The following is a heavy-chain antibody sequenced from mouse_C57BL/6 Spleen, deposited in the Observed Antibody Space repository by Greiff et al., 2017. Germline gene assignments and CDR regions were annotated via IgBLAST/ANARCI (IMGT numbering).Heavy chain of an antibody. Sequence: EVKLVESRGGLVQPGGSVKLSCVASGFTFSNYWMNLVRQSPEKGLEWVAQIRLKSDNYATHYAESVKGRFTISRDDSKSSVYLQMNNLRAEDTGIYYCTEGNWGDYWAQGTSVTVSS. D-gene: IGHD4-1*01. CDR2: IRLKSDNYAT. CDR3: TEGNWGDY. J-gene: IGHJ4*01. CDR1: GFTFSNYW. V-gene: IGHV6-3*01.